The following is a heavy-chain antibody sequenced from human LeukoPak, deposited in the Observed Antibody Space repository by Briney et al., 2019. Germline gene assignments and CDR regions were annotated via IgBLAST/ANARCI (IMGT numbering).Heavy chain of an antibody. D-gene: IGHD3-22*01. CDR1: GGSFSGYY. CDR3: ARAMIVVIITTPGYFDL. Sequence: PSETLSLTCAVYGGSFSGYYWSWIRQPPGKGLEWNGEINHSGSTNYNPSLKSRVTISIDTSKNQFSLKLSSVTAADTAVYYCARAMIVVIITTPGYFDLWGRGTLVTVSS. V-gene: IGHV4-34*01. J-gene: IGHJ2*01. CDR2: INHSGST.